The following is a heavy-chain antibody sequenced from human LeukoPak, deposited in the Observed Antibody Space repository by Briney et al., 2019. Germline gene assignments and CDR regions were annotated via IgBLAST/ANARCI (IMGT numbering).Heavy chain of an antibody. V-gene: IGHV3-9*01. Sequence: GGSLRLSCAASGFTFDDYAMHWVRQAPGKGLEWVSGISWNSGSIGYADSVKGRFTISRDNSKNTLYLQMNSLRAEDTAVYYCARARAVEMATGADYWGQGTLVTVSS. CDR2: ISWNSGSI. J-gene: IGHJ4*02. D-gene: IGHD5-24*01. CDR3: ARARAVEMATGADY. CDR1: GFTFDDYA.